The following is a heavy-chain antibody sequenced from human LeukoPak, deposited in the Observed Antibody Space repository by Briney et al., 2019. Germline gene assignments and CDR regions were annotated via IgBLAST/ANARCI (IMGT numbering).Heavy chain of an antibody. CDR1: GGSISSHY. V-gene: IGHV4-59*11. D-gene: IGHD4-17*01. CDR3: ARGAAFYGRYYYYYMDV. Sequence: PSETLSLTCTVSGGSISSHYWSWIRQPPGKGLEWIGYIYYSRSTNYNPSLKSRVTISVDTSKNQFSLKLSSVTAADTAVYYCARGAAFYGRYYYYYMDVWGKGTTVTVSS. J-gene: IGHJ6*03. CDR2: IYYSRST.